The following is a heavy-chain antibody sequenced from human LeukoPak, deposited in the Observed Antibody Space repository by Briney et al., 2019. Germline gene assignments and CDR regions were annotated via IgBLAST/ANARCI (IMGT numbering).Heavy chain of an antibody. J-gene: IGHJ3*02. Sequence: KPSETLSLTCTVSGGSISNHYWSWIRQPPGKGLEWIGYIYYNGNTNYNPSLKSRVTISVDTSKNQFSLKLSSVTAADTAVYYCARDHGDYFAFDIWGQGTMVTVSS. D-gene: IGHD4-17*01. CDR3: ARDHGDYFAFDI. CDR2: IYYNGNT. CDR1: GGSISNHY. V-gene: IGHV4-59*11.